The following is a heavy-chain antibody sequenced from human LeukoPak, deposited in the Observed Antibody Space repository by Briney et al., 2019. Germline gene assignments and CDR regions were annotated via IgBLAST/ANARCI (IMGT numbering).Heavy chain of an antibody. CDR3: ARGRLLLWFGESQEGWFDP. J-gene: IGHJ5*02. CDR2: IYYSGST. V-gene: IGHV4-30-4*01. CDR1: GGSISSGDYY. Sequence: SQTLSLTCTVSGGSISSGDYYWSWIRQPPGKGLEWIGYIYYSGSTYYNPSLKSRVTISVDTTNNQFSLKLSYVTAADTAVYYCARGRLLLWFGESQEGWFDPWGQGTLVTVSS. D-gene: IGHD3-10*01.